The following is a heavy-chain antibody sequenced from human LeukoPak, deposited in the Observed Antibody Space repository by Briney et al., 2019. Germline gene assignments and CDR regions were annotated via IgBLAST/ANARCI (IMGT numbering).Heavy chain of an antibody. CDR2: IYYTGAT. D-gene: IGHD3-10*01. CDR1: GGSISSYY. J-gene: IGHJ6*02. V-gene: IGHV4-59*01. CDR3: ARAGLIGTYYYGSGISYYGMDV. Sequence: PSETLSLTCTVSGGSISSYYWSWIRLPPGKGLEWIGYIYYTGATYYNPSLKSRVTISLDTSKNQFSLKLSSVTAADTAVYYCARAGLIGTYYYGSGISYYGMDVWGQGTTVTVSS.